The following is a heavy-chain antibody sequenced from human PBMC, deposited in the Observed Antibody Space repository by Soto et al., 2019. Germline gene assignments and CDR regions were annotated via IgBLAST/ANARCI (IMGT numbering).Heavy chain of an antibody. CDR3: VVAAQPYYFDY. Sequence: QVQLVQSGAEVKKPGASVKVSCKASGYTFTSYVISWVRQAPGQGLEWMGGISAYNGNTNYAQKLQGRVTMTTDTSTSTAYMELRSLRSDDTAAYYCVVAAQPYYFDYWGQGTLVTVSS. CDR2: ISAYNGNT. D-gene: IGHD2-15*01. CDR1: GYTFTSYV. V-gene: IGHV1-18*01. J-gene: IGHJ4*02.